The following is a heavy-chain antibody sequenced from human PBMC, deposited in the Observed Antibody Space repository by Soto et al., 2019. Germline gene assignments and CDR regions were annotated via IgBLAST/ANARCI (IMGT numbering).Heavy chain of an antibody. J-gene: IGHJ4*02. CDR2: FDPEDGET. D-gene: IGHD3-3*01. Sequence: ASVTVSCQISGYTLTELSMHWVRQAPGKGLEWMGGFDPEDGETIYAQKFQGRVTMTEDTSTDTAYMELSSLRSEDTAVYYCATHHASITIFGVVTYFDYWGQGTLVTVSS. CDR3: ATHHASITIFGVVTYFDY. V-gene: IGHV1-24*01. CDR1: GYTLTELS.